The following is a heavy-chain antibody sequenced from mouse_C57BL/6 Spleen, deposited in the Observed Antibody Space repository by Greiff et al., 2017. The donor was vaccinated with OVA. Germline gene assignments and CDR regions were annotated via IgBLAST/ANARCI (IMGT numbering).Heavy chain of an antibody. V-gene: IGHV1-80*01. J-gene: IGHJ4*01. CDR2: IYPGDGDT. CDR1: GYAFSSYW. Sequence: QVHVKQSGAELVKPGASVKISCKASGYAFSSYWMNWVKQRPGKGLEWIGQIYPGDGDTNYNGKFKGKATLTADKSSSTAYMQLSSLTSEDSAVYFCARRDYGSSYRYYAMDYWGQGTSVTVSS. CDR3: ARRDYGSSYRYYAMDY. D-gene: IGHD1-1*01.